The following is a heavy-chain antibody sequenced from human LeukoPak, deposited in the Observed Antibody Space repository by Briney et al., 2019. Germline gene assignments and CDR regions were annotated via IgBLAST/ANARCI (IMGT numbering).Heavy chain of an antibody. CDR1: GLPVSIYC. D-gene: IGHD5-18*01. CDR3: ARARIQLWAGGFDY. V-gene: IGHV3-7*01. CDR2: IKQDGREK. J-gene: IGHJ4*02. Sequence: EGCLTLSCADSGLPVSIYCMTWVRQDPGKGLEWVANIKQDGREKYYVDSVKGRFTISRDHAKKSLYMQMNSLRAEDTAVYYCARARIQLWAGGFDYWGQGTLVTVSS.